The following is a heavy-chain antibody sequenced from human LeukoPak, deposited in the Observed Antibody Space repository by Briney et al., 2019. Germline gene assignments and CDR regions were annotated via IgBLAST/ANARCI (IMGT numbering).Heavy chain of an antibody. CDR1: GFTFSSYS. CDR3: AREGPDYDFSPIDG. Sequence: GGSLRLSCAASGFTFSSYSMNWVRQAPGKGLEWVSSISSSSSYIYYADSVKGRFTISRDNAKDSLYLQMNSLRAEDTAVYYCAREGPDYDFSPIDGWGQGTLVTVSS. CDR2: ISSSSSYI. V-gene: IGHV3-21*01. J-gene: IGHJ4*02. D-gene: IGHD3-3*01.